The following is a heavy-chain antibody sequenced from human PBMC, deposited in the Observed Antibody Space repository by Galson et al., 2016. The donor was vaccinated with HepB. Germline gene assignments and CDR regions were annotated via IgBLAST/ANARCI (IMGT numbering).Heavy chain of an antibody. CDR3: ARDLIGGFDY. J-gene: IGHJ4*02. Sequence: SVKVSCKASGYTFTTYVINWVRQAPGQGPEWMGWINTNTGNPTYAQGFTGRFVFSLDTSVSTAYLQISSLKAEDTAVYYCARDLIGGFDYWGQGTLVTVSS. CDR1: GYTFTTYV. V-gene: IGHV7-4-1*02. CDR2: INTNTGNP. D-gene: IGHD3-10*01.